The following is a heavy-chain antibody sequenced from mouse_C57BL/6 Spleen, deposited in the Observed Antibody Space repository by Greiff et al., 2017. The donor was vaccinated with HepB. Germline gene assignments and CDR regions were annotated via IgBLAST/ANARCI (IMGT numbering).Heavy chain of an antibody. CDR2: IDPANGNT. D-gene: IGHD1-1*01. Sequence: VQLQQSVAELVRPGASVKLSCTASGFNIKNTYMHCVKQRPEQGLEWIGRIDPANGNTKYAPKFQGKATITADTSSNTAYLQLSSLTSEDTALYYCARDYYGSRAYWGQGTLVTVSA. CDR1: GFNIKNTY. J-gene: IGHJ3*01. V-gene: IGHV14-3*01. CDR3: ARDYYGSRAY.